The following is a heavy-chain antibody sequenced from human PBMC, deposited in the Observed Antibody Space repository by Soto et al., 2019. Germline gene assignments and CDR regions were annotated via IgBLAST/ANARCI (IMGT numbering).Heavy chain of an antibody. V-gene: IGHV3-9*01. CDR2: ISWNSGSI. J-gene: IGHJ6*03. Sequence: GGSLRLSCAASGFTFDDYAMHWVRQAPGKGLEWVSGISWNSGSIGYADSVKGRFTISRDNAKNSLYLQMNSLRAEDTALYYCAKDIAARRDYYYYMDVWGKGTTVTVSS. CDR3: AKDIAARRDYYYYMDV. CDR1: GFTFDDYA. D-gene: IGHD6-6*01.